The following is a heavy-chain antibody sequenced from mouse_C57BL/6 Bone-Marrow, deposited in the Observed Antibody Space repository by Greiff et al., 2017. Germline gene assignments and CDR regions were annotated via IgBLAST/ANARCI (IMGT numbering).Heavy chain of an antibody. J-gene: IGHJ4*01. D-gene: IGHD2-1*01. CDR2: FTMYSDAT. Sequence: LVESGAELVRPGSSVKLSCKDSYFAFMASAMHWVKQRPGHGLEWIGSFTMYSDATEYSENFKGKATLTADTSSSPSYMELSSRTSEDSAVYYCAREGNYGAMDYWGQGTSVTVSS. CDR1: YFAFMASA. V-gene: IGHV1-49*01. CDR3: AREGNYGAMDY.